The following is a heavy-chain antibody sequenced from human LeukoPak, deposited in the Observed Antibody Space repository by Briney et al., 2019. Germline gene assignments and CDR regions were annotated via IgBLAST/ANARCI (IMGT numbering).Heavy chain of an antibody. D-gene: IGHD3-16*01. J-gene: IGHJ6*03. CDR1: GFTFSGYG. CDR3: AKAGEFYYMDV. V-gene: IGHV3-30*18. Sequence: GGSLRLSCAASGFTFSGYGMHWVRQAPGKGLEWVATISSDGSNKNYADSVKGRFTISRDDSKNTLYLQMNSLRAEDTAVYYCAKAGEFYYMDVWGKGTALTVSS. CDR2: ISSDGSNK.